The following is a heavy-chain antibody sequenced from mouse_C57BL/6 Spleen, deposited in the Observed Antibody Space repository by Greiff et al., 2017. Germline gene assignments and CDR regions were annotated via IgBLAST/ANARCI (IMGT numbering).Heavy chain of an antibody. CDR1: GFTFSSYA. CDR3: ARDRGTTVVATGYFEG. CDR2: ISDGGSYT. Sequence: EVKLVESGGGLVKPGGSLKLSCAASGFTFSSYAMSWVRQTPEKRLEWVATISDGGSYTSYPDNVKGRVTISRDNSKNNLYLQMSHLKSEDTAMYYCARDRGTTVVATGYFEGWGTGTTVTGSS. V-gene: IGHV5-4*01. J-gene: IGHJ1*03. D-gene: IGHD1-1*01.